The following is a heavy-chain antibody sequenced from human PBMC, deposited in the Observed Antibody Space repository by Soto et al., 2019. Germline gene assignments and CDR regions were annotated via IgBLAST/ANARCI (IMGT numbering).Heavy chain of an antibody. D-gene: IGHD5-12*01. J-gene: IGHJ6*02. CDR1: GFTFSSYG. Sequence: QVQLVESGGGVVQPGRSLRLSCAASGFTFSSYGMHWVRQAPGKGLEWVAVISYDGSNKYYADSVKGRFTISRDNSKNTLYLQMNSLRAEDTAVYYCAKNTLSRDGYNYYYYYGMDVWGQGTTVTVSS. CDR3: AKNTLSRDGYNYYYYYGMDV. V-gene: IGHV3-30*18. CDR2: ISYDGSNK.